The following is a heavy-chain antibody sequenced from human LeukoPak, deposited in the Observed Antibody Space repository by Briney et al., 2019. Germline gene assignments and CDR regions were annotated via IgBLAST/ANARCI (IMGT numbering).Heavy chain of an antibody. CDR1: GGSISSYY. V-gene: IGHV4-59*01. CDR3: ARAVLTMVRVSFAFDI. J-gene: IGHJ3*02. D-gene: IGHD3-10*01. Sequence: SETLCLTCTVSGGSISSYYWSWIRQPPGKGLEWIGYIYYSGSTNYNPSLKSRVTISVDTSKNQFSLKLSSVTAADTAVYYCARAVLTMVRVSFAFDIWGQGTMVTVSS. CDR2: IYYSGST.